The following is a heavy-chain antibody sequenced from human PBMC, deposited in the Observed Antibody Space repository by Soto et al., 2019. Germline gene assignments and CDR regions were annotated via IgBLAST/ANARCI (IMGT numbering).Heavy chain of an antibody. D-gene: IGHD2-15*01. J-gene: IGHJ6*02. Sequence: EVQLVQSGAEVKKPGESLKISCEGSGSRFTSYWISWVRQVPGKGLEWMGRIDPRDSHTHYNPSFQGHVTVSADKSISTAYLQWKSLKASDTAIYYWARQDGYCSAGSCYFDGMDVWGLGTTVIVSS. CDR3: ARQDGYCSAGSCYFDGMDV. V-gene: IGHV5-10-1*03. CDR1: GSRFTSYW. CDR2: IDPRDSHT.